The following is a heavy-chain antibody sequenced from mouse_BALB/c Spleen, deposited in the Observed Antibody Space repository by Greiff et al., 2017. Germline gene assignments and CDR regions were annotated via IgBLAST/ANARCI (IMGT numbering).Heavy chain of an antibody. CDR3: ARDRGPYGYGIYAMDY. J-gene: IGHJ4*01. D-gene: IGHD2-2*01. Sequence: EVQLVESGGGLVKPGGSLKLSCAASGFTFSSYAMSWVRQSPEKRLEWVAEISSGGSYTYYPDTVTGRFTISRDNAKNTLYLEMSSLRSEDTAMYYCARDRGPYGYGIYAMDYWGQGTSVTVSS. V-gene: IGHV5-9-4*01. CDR1: GFTFSSYA. CDR2: ISSGGSYT.